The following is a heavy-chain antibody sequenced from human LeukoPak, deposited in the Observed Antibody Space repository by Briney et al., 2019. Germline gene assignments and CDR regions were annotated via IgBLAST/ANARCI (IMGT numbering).Heavy chain of an antibody. CDR1: GGSISGPH. V-gene: IGHV4-59*11. D-gene: IGHD3-16*01. J-gene: IGHJ6*03. CDR2: VYYSGST. Sequence: SETLSLTCTVSGGSISGPHWSWARQPPGKGLEWIGDVYYSGSTHQNPFLKSRVTISVDTSKNQFSLKLRSVTAADTAVYYCARVMGDLASLYHMDVWGKGTTVTVSS. CDR3: ARVMGDLASLYHMDV.